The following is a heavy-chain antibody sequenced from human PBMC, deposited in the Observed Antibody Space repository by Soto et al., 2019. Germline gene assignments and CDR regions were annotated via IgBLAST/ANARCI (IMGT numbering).Heavy chain of an antibody. CDR2: IFSSGST. V-gene: IGHV4-4*07. Sequence: LSETLSLTFTVSGCSINTFYWSWVRQPAGKGLEWIGRIFSSGSTSFNPSLESRVAMSVDTSKNHFSLNLSSVTAADMAVYYCAREGSYSAYNFAHGIQLWSFDFWGQGALVTVSS. CDR1: GCSINTFY. CDR3: AREGSYSAYNFAHGIQLWSFDF. D-gene: IGHD5-12*01. J-gene: IGHJ4*02.